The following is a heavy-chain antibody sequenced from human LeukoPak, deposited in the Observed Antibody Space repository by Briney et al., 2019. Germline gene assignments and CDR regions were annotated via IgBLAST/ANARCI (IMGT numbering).Heavy chain of an antibody. D-gene: IGHD3-22*01. CDR3: VRLRRNNDRSGYYYYYDY. Sequence: SGGSLTLSCAASGYTFSDFSVNWVRQAPGKGLGWVSSISVRSNYRYYADSVRGRFTISRDDARDSLFLQMNSLRAEDTAVYFCVRLRRNNDRSGYYYYYDYWGQGTLVTVSS. V-gene: IGHV3-21*01. CDR1: GYTFSDFS. J-gene: IGHJ4*02. CDR2: ISVRSNYR.